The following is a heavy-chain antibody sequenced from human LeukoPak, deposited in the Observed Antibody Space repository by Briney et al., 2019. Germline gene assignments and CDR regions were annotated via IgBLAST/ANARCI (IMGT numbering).Heavy chain of an antibody. CDR2: ISHSGTI. V-gene: IGHV4-4*02. CDR3: ARDYKETLFSGTYLDS. D-gene: IGHD5-24*01. J-gene: IGHJ4*02. CDR1: SGSISSSNW. Sequence: SGTLSLTCGASSGSISSSNWWNWVRQAPGKGLEWLGEISHSGTINYNPSLENRIRLSIDKSKNQFSLTLTSVTAADTAIYYCARDYKETLFSGTYLDSWGQGTLVTVSS.